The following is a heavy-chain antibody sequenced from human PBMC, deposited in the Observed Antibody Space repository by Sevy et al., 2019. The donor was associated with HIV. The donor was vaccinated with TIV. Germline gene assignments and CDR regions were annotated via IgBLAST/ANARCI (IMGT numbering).Heavy chain of an antibody. CDR1: GGSISSGAYY. Sequence: SETLSLTCTVSGGSISSGAYYWSWIRQPPGKGLEWIGYIYYTGSTYYSPSLKSQIDISIDTSINQISLKLYSVTAADTAVYFCARSPRGYGNFDYWGQGTLVTVSS. J-gene: IGHJ4*02. CDR3: ARSPRGYGNFDY. CDR2: IYYTGST. D-gene: IGHD5-12*01. V-gene: IGHV4-30-4*01.